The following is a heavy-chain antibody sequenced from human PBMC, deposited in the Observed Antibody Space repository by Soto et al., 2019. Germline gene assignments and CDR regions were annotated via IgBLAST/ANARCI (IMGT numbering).Heavy chain of an antibody. CDR3: ALDVVVVADDAFDI. J-gene: IGHJ3*02. Sequence: ASVKVSCKASGYTFTSYAMHWVRQAPGQRLEWMGWINAGNGNTKYSQKFQGRVTITRDTSASTAYMELSSLRSEDTAVYYCALDVVVVADDAFDIWGQGTMVTVSS. CDR1: GYTFTSYA. CDR2: INAGNGNT. V-gene: IGHV1-3*01. D-gene: IGHD2-15*01.